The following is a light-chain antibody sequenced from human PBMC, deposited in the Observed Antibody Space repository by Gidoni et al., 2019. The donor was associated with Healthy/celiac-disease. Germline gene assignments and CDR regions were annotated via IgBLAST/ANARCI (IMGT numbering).Light chain of an antibody. J-gene: IGKJ2*01. CDR3: QQRSNWPRT. CDR1: QSVSSY. Sequence: EIVLTQSPATLSLSPGERATLSCRASQSVSSYLAWYQQKPGQAPRLLIYDASNRATGSQARFSGSGSGTDFTLTISSREPEDFAVYYCQQRSNWPRTFXQXTKLEIK. V-gene: IGKV3-11*01. CDR2: DAS.